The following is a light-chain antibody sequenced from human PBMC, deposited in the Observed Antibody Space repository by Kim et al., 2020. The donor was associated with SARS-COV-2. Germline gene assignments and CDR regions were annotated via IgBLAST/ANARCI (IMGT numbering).Light chain of an antibody. J-gene: IGLJ2*01. CDR2: DVN. V-gene: IGLV2-11*01. Sequence: QSALTQPRSVSWSPGQSVTISCTGTSSDVGGYNYVSWYQQFPGNAPRLMIYDVNKRPSGVPDRFSASKSGNTASLTISGLQADDEADYYCCSYAGGYTQVAFGGGTKLTVL. CDR3: CSYAGGYTQVA. CDR1: SSDVGGYNY.